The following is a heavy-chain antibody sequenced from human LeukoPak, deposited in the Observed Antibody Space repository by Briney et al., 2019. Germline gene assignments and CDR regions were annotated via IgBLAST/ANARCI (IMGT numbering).Heavy chain of an antibody. V-gene: IGHV4-30-2*01. CDR3: AREGRGSGSYHYGMDV. D-gene: IGHD3-10*01. J-gene: IGHJ6*02. CDR1: GGSISSGGYS. CDR2: IYHSGST. Sequence: SETLSLTCAVSGGSISSGGYSWSWIRQPPGKGLEWIGYIYHSGSTYYNPSLKSRVTISVDRSKNQFSLKLSSVTAADTAVYYCAREGRGSGSYHYGMDVWGQGTKVTVSS.